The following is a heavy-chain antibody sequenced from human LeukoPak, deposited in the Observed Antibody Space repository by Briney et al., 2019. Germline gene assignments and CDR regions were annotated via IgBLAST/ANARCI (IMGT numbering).Heavy chain of an antibody. CDR2: ISGSGGST. V-gene: IGHV3-23*01. CDR3: AKDGGGYVFFSNWFDP. CDR1: GFTFSSYA. J-gene: IGHJ5*02. Sequence: GGSLRLSCPASGFTFSSYAMSWVRQAPGKGLEWVAAISGSGGSTYYADSVKGRSTISRDNSKNTLYLQMNSLRAEDTAVYYCAKDGGGYVFFSNWFDPWGQGTLVTVSS. D-gene: IGHD3-16*01.